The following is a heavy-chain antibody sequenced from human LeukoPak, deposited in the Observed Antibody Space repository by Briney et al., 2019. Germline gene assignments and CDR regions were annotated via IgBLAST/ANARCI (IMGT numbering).Heavy chain of an antibody. V-gene: IGHV3-30*02. CDR2: IRYDGSNK. D-gene: IGHD3-3*01. J-gene: IGHJ3*02. CDR3: AKDKIITIFGVVSLDAFDI. Sequence: PGGSLRLSCAASGFTFSSYGMHWVRQAPGKGLEWVAFIRYDGSNKYYADSVKGRFTISRDNSKNTLYLQMNSLRAEDTAVYYCAKDKIITIFGVVSLDAFDIWGQGTMVIVSS. CDR1: GFTFSSYG.